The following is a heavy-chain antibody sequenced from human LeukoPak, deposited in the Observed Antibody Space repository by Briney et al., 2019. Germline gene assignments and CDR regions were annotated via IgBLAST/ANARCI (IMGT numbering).Heavy chain of an antibody. D-gene: IGHD3-22*01. CDR1: GFTFSSYA. J-gene: IGHJ4*02. CDR2: ISYDGSNK. CDR3: ARSTTTYYYDSSGYLFDY. Sequence: GRSLRLSCAASGFTFSSYAMHWVRQAPGKGLEWVAVISYDGSNKYYADSVKGRFTISRDNSKNTLYLQMNSLRAEDTAVYYCARSTTTYYYDSSGYLFDYWGQGTLVTVSS. V-gene: IGHV3-30*04.